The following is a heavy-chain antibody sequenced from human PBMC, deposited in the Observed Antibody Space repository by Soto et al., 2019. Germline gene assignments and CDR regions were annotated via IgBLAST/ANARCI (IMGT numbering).Heavy chain of an antibody. D-gene: IGHD3-22*01. V-gene: IGHV1-69*13. CDR3: ARDAPRPLYYYDSSGYPYYYGMDV. J-gene: IGHJ6*02. Sequence: ASVKVSCKASGGTFSSYAISWVRQAPGQGLEWMGGIIPIFGTANYAQKFQGRVTITADESTSTAYMELSSLRSEDMAVYYCARDAPRPLYYYDSSGYPYYYGMDVWGQGTTVTVSS. CDR1: GGTFSSYA. CDR2: IIPIFGTA.